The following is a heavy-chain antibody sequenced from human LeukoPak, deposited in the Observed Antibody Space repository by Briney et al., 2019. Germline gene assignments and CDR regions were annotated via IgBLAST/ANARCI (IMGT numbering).Heavy chain of an antibody. CDR2: ISWNSGSI. Sequence: PGGSLRLSCAASGFTFDDYAMHWVRQAPGKGLEWVSGISWNSGSIGYADSVKGRFTISRDNAKNSLYLQMNSLRAEDTALYYCAKDIRAVAGPLDYWGQGTLVTVSS. V-gene: IGHV3-9*01. D-gene: IGHD6-19*01. J-gene: IGHJ4*02. CDR1: GFTFDDYA. CDR3: AKDIRAVAGPLDY.